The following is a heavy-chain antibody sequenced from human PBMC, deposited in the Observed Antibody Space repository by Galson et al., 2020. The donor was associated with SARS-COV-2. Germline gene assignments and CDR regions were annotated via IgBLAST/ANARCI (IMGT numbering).Heavy chain of an antibody. CDR3: ARHPTYYYDSSGYYELSRFDY. V-gene: IGHV4-39*01. CDR2: IYYSGST. Sequence: SETLSLTCTVSGGSISSSSYYWGCIRQPPGKGLEWIGSIYYSGSTYYNPSLTSRVTISVDTSKNQFSLKLSSVTAADTAVYYCARHPTYYYDSSGYYELSRFDYWGQGTLVTVSS. D-gene: IGHD3-22*01. J-gene: IGHJ4*02. CDR1: GGSISSSSYY.